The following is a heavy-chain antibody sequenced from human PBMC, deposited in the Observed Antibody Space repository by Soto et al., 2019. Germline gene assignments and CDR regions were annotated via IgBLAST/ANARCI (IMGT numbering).Heavy chain of an antibody. J-gene: IGHJ4*02. V-gene: IGHV1-69*01. CDR3: ARLPGYCSGGSWYSPGY. CDR1: GGTFSSYA. D-gene: IGHD2-15*01. Sequence: QVQLVQSGAEVKKPGSSVKVSCKASGGTFSSYAISWVRQAPGQGLEWMGGIVPIFGTANYAQKFRGRVTITAHESTSTANMELSSLRSEDTAVYYCARLPGYCSGGSWYSPGYWGQGTLVTVSS. CDR2: IVPIFGTA.